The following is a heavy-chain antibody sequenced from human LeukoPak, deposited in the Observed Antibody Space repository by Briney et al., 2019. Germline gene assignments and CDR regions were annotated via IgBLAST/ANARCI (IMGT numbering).Heavy chain of an antibody. CDR2: INPSGGST. CDR3: ARGITGTTDWFDP. D-gene: IGHD1-7*01. J-gene: IGHJ5*02. Sequence: ASVTVSFKASGYTFTSYYMHWVRQSPGQGLEWMGIINPSGGSTSYAQKFQGRVTMTRDMSTSTVYMELSSLRSEDTAVYYCARGITGTTDWFDPWGQGTLVTVSS. V-gene: IGHV1-46*01. CDR1: GYTFTSYY.